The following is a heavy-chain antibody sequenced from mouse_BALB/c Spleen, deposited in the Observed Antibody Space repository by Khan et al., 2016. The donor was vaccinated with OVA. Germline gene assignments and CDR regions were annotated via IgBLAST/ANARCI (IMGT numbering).Heavy chain of an antibody. J-gene: IGHJ2*01. CDR3: AREAYRYDEYYFDY. V-gene: IGHV5-6-5*01. D-gene: IGHD2-14*01. Sequence: EVQLVESGGGSVKPGGSLKLYCAVSGFTFSSYAMSWVRQTPEKRLEWVASISSGGSNYYPDSVKGRFTISRDNARNILYLQMSSLRSEDMAMYYCAREAYRYDEYYFDYWGQGTTLTVSS. CDR1: GFTFSSYA. CDR2: ISSGGSN.